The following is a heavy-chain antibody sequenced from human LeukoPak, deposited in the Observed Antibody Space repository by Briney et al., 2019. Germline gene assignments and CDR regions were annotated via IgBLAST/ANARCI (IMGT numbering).Heavy chain of an antibody. CDR3: ARASTVTTGWFDP. J-gene: IGHJ5*02. Sequence: SETLSLTCTVSGGSISSGGYYWSWIRQHPGKGLEWIGYIYYSGSTYYNPSLKSRVTISVDTSKNQFSLKLSSVTAADTAVYYCARASTVTTGWFDPWGQGTLVTVSS. D-gene: IGHD4-11*01. CDR1: GGSISSGGYY. CDR2: IYYSGST. V-gene: IGHV4-31*03.